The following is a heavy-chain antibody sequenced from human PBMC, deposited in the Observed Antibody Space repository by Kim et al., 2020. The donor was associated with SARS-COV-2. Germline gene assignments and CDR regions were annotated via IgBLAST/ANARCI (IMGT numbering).Heavy chain of an antibody. CDR2: ISSSGSTI. J-gene: IGHJ4*02. V-gene: IGHV3-11*01. CDR1: GFTFSDYY. Sequence: GGSLRLSCAASGFTFSDYYMSWIRQAPGKGLEWVSYISSSGSTIYYADSVKGRFTISRDNAKNSLYLQMNSLRAEDTAVYYCARAGLYYDILTGYYKPLDYWGQGTLVTVSS. CDR3: ARAGLYYDILTGYYKPLDY. D-gene: IGHD3-9*01.